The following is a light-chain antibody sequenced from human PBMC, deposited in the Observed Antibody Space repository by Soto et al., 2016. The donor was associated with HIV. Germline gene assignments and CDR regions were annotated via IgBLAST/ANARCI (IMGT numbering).Light chain of an antibody. V-gene: IGLV3-1*01. CDR1: NLGNTY. J-gene: IGLJ1*01. CDR2: QDT. Sequence: SYALTQPPSVSVSPGQTASITCSGSNLGNTYASWYQQKPGQSPVLVIYQDTKRSSGIPERFSGSNSGDTATLTISGTQAIDEADYYCQAWDSSTTLYVFGTGTKVTV. CDR3: QAWDSSTTLYV.